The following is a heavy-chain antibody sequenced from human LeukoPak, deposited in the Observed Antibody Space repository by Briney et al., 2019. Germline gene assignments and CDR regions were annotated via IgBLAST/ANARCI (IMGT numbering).Heavy chain of an antibody. Sequence: PGGSLRLSCAASGFTFSNSWLHWVRQAPGKGLVWVSRINERGSSTSYADSVKGRFTISRDNAKNTLYLQMNNLRADDTAVYYCAGGRLVATSKAVAIDSWGQGTLVTVSS. CDR2: INERGSST. CDR1: GFTFSNSW. J-gene: IGHJ4*02. V-gene: IGHV3-74*01. D-gene: IGHD5-12*01. CDR3: AGGRLVATSKAVAIDS.